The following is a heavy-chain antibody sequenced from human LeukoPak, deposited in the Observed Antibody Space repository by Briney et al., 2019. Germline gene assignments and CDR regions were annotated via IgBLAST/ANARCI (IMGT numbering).Heavy chain of an antibody. J-gene: IGHJ6*03. CDR3: ARDPYSGSYGNYYYYFMDV. CDR2: ITSGSSYR. Sequence: GGSLRLSCAASGFTFSSYGMNWVRQAPGKGLEWVSSITSGSSYRFYADSVKGRFTISRDNAKNSLYLQMNSLRAEDTAVYYCARDPYSGSYGNYYYYFMDVWGKGTTVTISS. CDR1: GFTFSSYG. V-gene: IGHV3-21*01. D-gene: IGHD1-26*01.